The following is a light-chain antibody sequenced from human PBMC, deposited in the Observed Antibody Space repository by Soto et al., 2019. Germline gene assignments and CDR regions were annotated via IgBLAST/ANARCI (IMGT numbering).Light chain of an antibody. CDR1: NSDVGGYNY. Sequence: QSVLTQPRSVSGSPGQSVAISCTGTNSDVGGYNYVSWYQEQPVKAPRVMIYDVNKRPSWVPVRFSGSKSGNTASLTISGLQAEDEADYYCCSYAGGSYVFGTGTKVTVL. V-gene: IGLV2-11*01. CDR3: CSYAGGSYV. CDR2: DVN. J-gene: IGLJ1*01.